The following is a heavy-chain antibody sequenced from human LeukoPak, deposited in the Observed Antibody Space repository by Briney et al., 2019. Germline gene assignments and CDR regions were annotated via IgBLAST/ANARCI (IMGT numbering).Heavy chain of an antibody. V-gene: IGHV1-46*01. CDR1: GYTFTSYY. CDR2: INPSGGST. CDR3: ARIGFIRNYDFWSGYPNYFDY. D-gene: IGHD3-3*01. Sequence: ASVKVSCKASGYTFTSYYMHWVRQAPGQGLEWMGIINPSGGSTSYAQKFQGRVTMTRDTSTSTVYMELTTLRSDDTAVYYCARIGFIRNYDFWSGYPNYFDYWGQGTLVTVSS. J-gene: IGHJ4*02.